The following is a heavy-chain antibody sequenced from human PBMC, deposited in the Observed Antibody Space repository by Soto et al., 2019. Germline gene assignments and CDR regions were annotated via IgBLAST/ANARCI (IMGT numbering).Heavy chain of an antibody. Sequence: ASVKVSCKASGGTFSSYAISWVRQAPGQGLEWMGGIIPIFGTANYAQKFQGRVTITADESTSTAYMELSSLRSEDTAVYYCARDRSYSSGFIDYWGQGTLVTVSS. CDR3: ARDRSYSSGFIDY. D-gene: IGHD6-19*01. J-gene: IGHJ4*02. CDR1: GGTFSSYA. CDR2: IIPIFGTA. V-gene: IGHV1-69*13.